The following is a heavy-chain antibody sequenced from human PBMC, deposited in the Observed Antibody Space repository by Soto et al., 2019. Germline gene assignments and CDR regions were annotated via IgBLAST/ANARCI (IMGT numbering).Heavy chain of an antibody. CDR3: ASTSLHEMDI. J-gene: IGHJ6*02. D-gene: IGHD1-26*01. V-gene: IGHV4-30-4*01. Sequence: PSETLSLTCSVSGGSISSGFYYWSWIRQRPGKGLEWIGNIYYSGNNYYNPSLKSRLIISIDTSKNQSSLKVGSVTAEDTAVYNCASTSLHEMDIWGQGTTVTVSS. CDR1: GGSISSGFYY. CDR2: IYYSGNN.